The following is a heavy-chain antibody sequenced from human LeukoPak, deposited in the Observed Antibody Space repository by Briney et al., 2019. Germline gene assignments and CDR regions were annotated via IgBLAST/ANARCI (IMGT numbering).Heavy chain of an antibody. J-gene: IGHJ4*02. Sequence: GGSLRLSCAASGFTFSDYYMNWVRQAPGKGLEWVSSISSSSSYIYYADSVKGRFTISRDNAKNSLYLQMNSLRAEDTAVYYCARVGLYGGNSGTDYWGQGTLVTVSS. CDR2: ISSSSSYI. D-gene: IGHD4-23*01. CDR3: ARVGLYGGNSGTDY. V-gene: IGHV3-21*01. CDR1: GFTFSDYY.